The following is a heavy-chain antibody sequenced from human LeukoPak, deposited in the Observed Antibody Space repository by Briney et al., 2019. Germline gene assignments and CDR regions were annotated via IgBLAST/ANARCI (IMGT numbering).Heavy chain of an antibody. CDR2: ISSGGTFV. V-gene: IGHV3-21*01. CDR3: ATLGCAGENCPRAGRAFGGY. Sequence: PGGALRLSCTGSGVTFSSYTLHWVREAPGKELEWGSSISSGGTFVFYADSVTGRFTISRDNAGKFLYLQMDGLRAEDTAVYYCATLGCAGENCPRAGRAFGGYWAQGTLVTLSS. D-gene: IGHD3-16*01. CDR1: GVTFSSYT. J-gene: IGHJ4*02.